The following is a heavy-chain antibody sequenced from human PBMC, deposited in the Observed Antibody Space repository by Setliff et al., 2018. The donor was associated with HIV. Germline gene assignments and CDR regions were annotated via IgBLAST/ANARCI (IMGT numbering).Heavy chain of an antibody. Sequence: ASETLSLTCTVSGASINTGGYYWSWIRQHPGKGLEYIGYIYYSGSAYYSPSLKSRVTLSLDTSENQFSLRLSSVTAADTAVYYCGRVTDKSDDPDDYWGQGTLVTVSS. CDR3: GRVTDKSDDPDDY. V-gene: IGHV4-31*03. D-gene: IGHD1-1*01. CDR1: GASINTGGYY. CDR2: IYYSGSA. J-gene: IGHJ4*02.